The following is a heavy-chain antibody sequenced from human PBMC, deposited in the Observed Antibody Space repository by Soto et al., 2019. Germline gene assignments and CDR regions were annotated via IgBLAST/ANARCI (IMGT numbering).Heavy chain of an antibody. CDR3: ARNAVYAGAFDI. V-gene: IGHV4-59*01. J-gene: IGHJ3*02. CDR2: IYYSGST. CDR1: GGSISSYY. Sequence: SETLSLTCTVSGGSISSYYWSWIRQPPGKGLEWIGYIYYSGSTNYNPSLKSRVTISVDTSKNQFSLKLSSVTAADTAVYYCARNAVYAGAFDIWGQGTMVTVSS. D-gene: IGHD2-8*01.